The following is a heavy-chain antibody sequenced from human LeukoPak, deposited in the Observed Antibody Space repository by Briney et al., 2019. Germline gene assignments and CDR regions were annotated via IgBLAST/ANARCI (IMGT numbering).Heavy chain of an antibody. Sequence: SETLSLTCTVSGGSISDYYWSWLRQPPGKRLEWIGYIYYSGSANYNPSLKSRVTISVDTSKNQFSLKLSSVTAADTAVYYCARNYYASGTYYTFDYWGQGTLVTVSS. CDR3: ARNYYASGTYYTFDY. D-gene: IGHD3-10*01. J-gene: IGHJ4*02. CDR1: GGSISDYY. V-gene: IGHV4-59*01. CDR2: IYYSGSA.